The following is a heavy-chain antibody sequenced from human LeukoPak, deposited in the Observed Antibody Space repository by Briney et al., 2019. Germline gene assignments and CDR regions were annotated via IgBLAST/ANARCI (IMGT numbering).Heavy chain of an antibody. CDR3: AKSIDFTGYSSWDY. Sequence: GGSLRLSCSASGFTFSNFAMSWVRQAPGKGLEWVSGVSGSGIRTFSADSVKGRFTISRDNSKNTLYLQIHSLRAEDTAVYYCAKSIDFTGYSSWDYWGRGTLVTVSS. V-gene: IGHV3-23*01. CDR2: VSGSGIRT. CDR1: GFTFSNFA. J-gene: IGHJ4*02. D-gene: IGHD3-9*01.